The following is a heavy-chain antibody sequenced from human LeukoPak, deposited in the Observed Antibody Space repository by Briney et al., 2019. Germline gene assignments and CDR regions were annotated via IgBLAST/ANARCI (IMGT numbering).Heavy chain of an antibody. D-gene: IGHD2-15*01. Sequence: ASVKVSCKASGYTFTSYAMHWVRQAPGQRLEWMGWINAGNGNTKYSQKFQGRVTITRDTSASTAYMELSSLRSEDTAVYYYARGLVVVVAAFDYWGQGTLVTVSS. CDR1: GYTFTSYA. CDR2: INAGNGNT. J-gene: IGHJ4*02. CDR3: ARGLVVVVAAFDY. V-gene: IGHV1-3*01.